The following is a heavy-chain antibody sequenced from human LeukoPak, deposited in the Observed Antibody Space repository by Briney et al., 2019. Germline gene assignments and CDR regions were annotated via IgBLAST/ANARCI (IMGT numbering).Heavy chain of an antibody. Sequence: GGSLRLSCAASGFTFSSYWMSWVRQAPGKGLEWVANIKQDGSEKYYVDSVKGRFTISRDNAKNSLYLQMNSLRAEDTAVYYCARALYGDYDSGEHDYWDQGTLVTVSS. V-gene: IGHV3-7*01. CDR3: ARALYGDYDSGEHDY. CDR1: GFTFSSYW. J-gene: IGHJ4*02. D-gene: IGHD4-17*01. CDR2: IKQDGSEK.